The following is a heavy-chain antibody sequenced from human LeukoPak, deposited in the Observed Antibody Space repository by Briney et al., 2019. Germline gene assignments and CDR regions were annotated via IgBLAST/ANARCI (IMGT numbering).Heavy chain of an antibody. J-gene: IGHJ6*04. CDR2: LYNSGST. V-gene: IGHV4-59*07. CDR1: GRPHNLYY. Sequence: SDTLPLPCSVCGRPHNLYYQIWTRHPPARARESIGYLYNSGSTNYKPSLKRRVTISVGTSKKQFSLKLSAVTAADTAVYCCARGRKQLWYYYYGMDVWGEGTTVTVSS. CDR3: ARGRKQLWYYYYGMDV. D-gene: IGHD5-18*01.